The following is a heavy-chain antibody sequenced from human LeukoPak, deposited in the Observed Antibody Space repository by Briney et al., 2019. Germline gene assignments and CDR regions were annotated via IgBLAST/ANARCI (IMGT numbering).Heavy chain of an antibody. D-gene: IGHD1-7*01. J-gene: IGHJ4*02. CDR2: IYYSGST. CDR3: ARRVELRSYSDY. V-gene: IGHV4-39*01. CDR1: GGSISSSSYY. Sequence: SETLSLTCTVSGGSISSSSYYWGWIRQPPGTGLEWIGSIYYSGSTYYNPSLKSRVTISVDTSKNQFSLKLSSVTAADTAVYYCARRVELRSYSDYWGQGTLVTVSS.